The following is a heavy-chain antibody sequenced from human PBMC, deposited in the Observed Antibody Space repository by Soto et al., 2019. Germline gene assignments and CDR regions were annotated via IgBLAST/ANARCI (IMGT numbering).Heavy chain of an antibody. V-gene: IGHV4-30-2*01. CDR3: ARVPDR. D-gene: IGHD2-2*01. CDR1: GGSISSGGYS. CDR2: IYHSGST. J-gene: IGHJ5*02. Sequence: QLQLRESGSGLVKPSQTLSLTCAVSGGSISSGGYSWSWIRQPPGKGLEWIGYIYHSGSTYYNPSLKSRVTISVDRSKNQFSLKLSSVTAADTALYYCARVPDRWGQGTLVTVSS.